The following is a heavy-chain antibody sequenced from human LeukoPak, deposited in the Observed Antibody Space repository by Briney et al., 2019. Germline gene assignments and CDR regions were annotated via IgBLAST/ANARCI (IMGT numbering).Heavy chain of an antibody. CDR2: IYSGGST. J-gene: IGHJ4*02. V-gene: IGHV3-66*02. D-gene: IGHD6-19*01. CDR3: ARVIEAGTVDY. Sequence: PGGSLRLSCAASGFTVSSNYMSWVRRAPGKGLEWVSVIYSGGSTYYADSVKGRFTISRDNSKNTLYLQMNSLRAEDTAVYYCARVIEAGTVDYWGQGTLVTVSS. CDR1: GFTVSSNY.